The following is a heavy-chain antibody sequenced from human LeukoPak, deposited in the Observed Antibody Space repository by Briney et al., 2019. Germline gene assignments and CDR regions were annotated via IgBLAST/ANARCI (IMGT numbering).Heavy chain of an antibody. D-gene: IGHD3-10*01. Sequence: ASVKVSCKASGGTFSSYALSWVRQAPGQGLEWMGGIIPIFGTANYAQKFQGRVTITADESTSTVYMELSSLRSEDTAVYYCARDSEVRRNLWHYWGQGTLVTVSS. CDR3: ARDSEVRRNLWHY. CDR2: IIPIFGTA. J-gene: IGHJ4*02. CDR1: GGTFSSYA. V-gene: IGHV1-69*13.